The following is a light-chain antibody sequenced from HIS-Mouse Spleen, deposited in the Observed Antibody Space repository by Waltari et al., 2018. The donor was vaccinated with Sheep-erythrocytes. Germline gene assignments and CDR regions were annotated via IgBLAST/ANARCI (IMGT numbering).Light chain of an antibody. J-gene: IGLJ3*02. V-gene: IGLV3-10*01. CDR1: ALPNKY. CDR2: EDS. Sequence: SYELTQPPSVSVSPGQTARITCSGDALPNKYAYWYQQKSGQAPVLVIYEDSKRTAGIPERFSGSSSGTMATLTISGAQVEDEADYYCYSNATDSSGNHRVFGGGTKLTVL. CDR3: YSNATDSSGNHRV.